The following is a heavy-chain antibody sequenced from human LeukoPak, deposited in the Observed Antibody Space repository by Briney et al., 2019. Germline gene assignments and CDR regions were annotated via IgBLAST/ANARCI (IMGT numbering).Heavy chain of an antibody. J-gene: IGHJ4*02. CDR3: ARGALSRRYSGYDGPDMDY. CDR2: INSDGSST. Sequence: GGSLRLSCAASGVTFSSYWMHWVRQAPGKGLVWVSRINSDGSSTSYADSVKGRFTISRDNAKNTLYLQMNSLRAEDTAVYYCARGALSRRYSGYDGPDMDYWGQGTLVTVSS. V-gene: IGHV3-74*01. CDR1: GVTFSSYW. D-gene: IGHD5-12*01.